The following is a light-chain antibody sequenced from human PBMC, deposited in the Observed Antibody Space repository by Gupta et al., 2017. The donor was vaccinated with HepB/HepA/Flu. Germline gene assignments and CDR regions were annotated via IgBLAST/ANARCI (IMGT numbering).Light chain of an antibody. CDR1: QSVRNNY. J-gene: IGKJ3*01. Sequence: EIVLTQSPGTLSLSPGERATLSCRASQSVRNNYLAWYQQKPGQAPRLLIYGASSRATGIPDRFSGSGYGTDFTLTISRREPEDFAVYYCQQYGSSPLFAFGHGTKVDFK. CDR2: GAS. CDR3: QQYGSSPLFA. V-gene: IGKV3-20*01.